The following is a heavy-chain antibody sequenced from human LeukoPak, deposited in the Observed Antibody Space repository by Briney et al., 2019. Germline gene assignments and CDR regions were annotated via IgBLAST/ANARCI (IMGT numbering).Heavy chain of an antibody. CDR1: GGTFSSYA. CDR3: AGDNYAGANWFDP. Sequence: ASVKVSCKASGGTFSSYAISWVRQAPGQGLEWMGGIIPIFGTANYAQKFQGRVTIITDESTSTAYMELSSLRSEDTAVYYCAGDNYAGANWFDPWGQGTLVTVSS. D-gene: IGHD1-7*01. J-gene: IGHJ5*02. CDR2: IIPIFGTA. V-gene: IGHV1-69*05.